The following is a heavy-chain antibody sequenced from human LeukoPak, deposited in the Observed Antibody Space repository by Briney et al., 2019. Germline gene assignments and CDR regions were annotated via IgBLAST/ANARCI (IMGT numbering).Heavy chain of an antibody. D-gene: IGHD4-23*01. Sequence: APVKVSCKASGYTFTGYYMHWVRQAPGQGLEWMGWINPNSGGTNYAQKFQGRVTMTRDTSISTAYMELSRLRSDDTAVYYCARDVGGNSAVDYWGQGTLVTVSS. CDR3: ARDVGGNSAVDY. V-gene: IGHV1-2*02. J-gene: IGHJ4*02. CDR1: GYTFTGYY. CDR2: INPNSGGT.